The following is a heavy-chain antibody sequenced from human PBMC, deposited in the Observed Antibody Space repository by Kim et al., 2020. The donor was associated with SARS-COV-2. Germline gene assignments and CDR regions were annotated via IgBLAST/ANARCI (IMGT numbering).Heavy chain of an antibody. D-gene: IGHD1-26*01. CDR3: ATHLGCSGSYWGVFDY. Sequence: GGSLRLSCAASGFTFSSYAMSWVRQAPGKGLEWVSAISGSGGSTYYADSVKGRFTISRDNSKNTLYLQMNSLRAEDTAVYYCATHLGCSGSYWGVFDYWGQGTLVTVSS. CDR2: ISGSGGST. CDR1: GFTFSSYA. V-gene: IGHV3-23*01. J-gene: IGHJ4*02.